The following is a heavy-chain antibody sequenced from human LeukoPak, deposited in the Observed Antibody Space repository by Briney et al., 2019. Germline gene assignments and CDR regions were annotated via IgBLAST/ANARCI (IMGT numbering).Heavy chain of an antibody. CDR1: GGSISSYY. Sequence: SETLSLTCTVSGGSISSYYWSWIRQPPGKGLEWIGYIYYSGSTNYNPSLKSRVTISVDTSKNQFSLKLSSVTAADTAVYYCASGYSRYSPYYFDYWGQGTLVTVPS. CDR2: IYYSGST. V-gene: IGHV4-59*08. CDR3: ASGYSRYSPYYFDY. J-gene: IGHJ4*02. D-gene: IGHD6-13*01.